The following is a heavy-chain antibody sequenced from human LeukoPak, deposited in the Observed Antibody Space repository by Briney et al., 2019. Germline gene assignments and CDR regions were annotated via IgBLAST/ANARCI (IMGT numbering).Heavy chain of an antibody. Sequence: SVKVSCKASGYTFTDYYMHWVRQAPGQGLEWMGGIIPIFGTANYAQKFQGRVTITADESTSTAYMELSSLRSEDTAVYYCASAPTDLDTAMVYRFDYWGQGTLVTVSS. V-gene: IGHV1-69*13. J-gene: IGHJ4*02. CDR2: IIPIFGTA. D-gene: IGHD5-18*01. CDR3: ASAPTDLDTAMVYRFDY. CDR1: GYTFTDYY.